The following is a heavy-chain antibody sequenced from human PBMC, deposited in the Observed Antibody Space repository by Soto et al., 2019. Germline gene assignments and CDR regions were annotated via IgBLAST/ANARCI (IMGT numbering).Heavy chain of an antibody. J-gene: IGHJ4*02. CDR3: ARDHPHSYGVYYFDY. D-gene: IGHD5-18*01. Sequence: SETLSLTCTVSGGSISAYYWSWIRQPPGKGLEWIGYIYSSGSTHYNPSLQNRVTISIDTSKNQVSLKVNSVTAADTAVYYCARDHPHSYGVYYFDYWGQGTPVTVSS. V-gene: IGHV4-59*01. CDR1: GGSISAYY. CDR2: IYSSGST.